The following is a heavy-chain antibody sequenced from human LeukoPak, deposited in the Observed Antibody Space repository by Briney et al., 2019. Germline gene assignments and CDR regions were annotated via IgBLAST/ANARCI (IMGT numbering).Heavy chain of an antibody. CDR1: GGFTSPYK. J-gene: IGHJ5*02. Sequence: PSETLSLTCTVSGGFTSPYKWNWIRQPPGKGLEWIGYIYNSGSTNYNPSLKSRVTISVDTSKNQFSLKLSSVTAADTAVYYCATPYCSGGSCYDGGWFDPWGQGTLVTVSS. V-gene: IGHV4-59*08. CDR2: IYNSGST. CDR3: ATPYCSGGSCYDGGWFDP. D-gene: IGHD2-15*01.